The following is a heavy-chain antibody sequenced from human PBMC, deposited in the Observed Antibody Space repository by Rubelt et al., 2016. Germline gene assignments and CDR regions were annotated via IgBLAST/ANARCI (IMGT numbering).Heavy chain of an antibody. V-gene: IGHV5-10-1*01. D-gene: IGHD3-10*01. J-gene: IGHJ4*02. CDR3: ARLRADRPSDKAGDYIDS. CDR1: GYSFSNHW. CDR2: VDPRDSYA. Sequence: EVQLVPSGAEVKKPGESLKISCKGSGYSFSNHWITWVRQTPGIGLAWMGRVDPRDSYAHYGPSFQGHVTISPDKSSDTAYWQGSSRKASDTAIYFCARLRADRPSDKAGDYIDSWGQGALVTVSS.